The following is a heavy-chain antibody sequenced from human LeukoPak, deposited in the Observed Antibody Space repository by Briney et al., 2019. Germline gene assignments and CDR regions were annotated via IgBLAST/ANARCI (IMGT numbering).Heavy chain of an antibody. CDR1: GFTFSHYW. J-gene: IGHJ4*02. CDR2: INQDGSEE. CDR3: VRDGGVSGYDLLDY. V-gene: IGHV3-7*01. D-gene: IGHD5-12*01. Sequence: GGSLRLSCAASGFTFSHYWMTWVRQAPGKGLEWVARINQDGSEEYYMDSVKARFTISRDNAKKSVFLQMNSLRAEDTAVYYCVRDGGVSGYDLLDYWGQGTLVTVSS.